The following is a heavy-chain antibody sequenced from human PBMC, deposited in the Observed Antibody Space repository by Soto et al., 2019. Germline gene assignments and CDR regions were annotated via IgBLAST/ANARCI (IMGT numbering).Heavy chain of an antibody. CDR3: AKVHHCSSTSCYVLSPRLLDY. V-gene: IGHV3-23*01. Sequence: PGGSLRLSCAASGFTFSSYAMSWVRQAPGKGLEWVSAISGSGGSTYYADSVKGRFTISRDNSKNTLYLQMNSLRAEDTAVYYCAKVHHCSSTSCYVLSPRLLDYCGQGTLVTVSA. D-gene: IGHD2-2*01. J-gene: IGHJ4*02. CDR1: GFTFSSYA. CDR2: ISGSGGST.